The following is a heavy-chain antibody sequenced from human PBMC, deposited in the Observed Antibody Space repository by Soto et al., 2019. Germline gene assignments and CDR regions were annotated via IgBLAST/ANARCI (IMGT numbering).Heavy chain of an antibody. J-gene: IGHJ4*02. CDR2: TYSGGAT. CDR3: ARNVPVTALGY. D-gene: IGHD4-17*01. V-gene: IGHV3-66*01. CDR1: GVTVGNNY. Sequence: GGSLRLSCAASGVTVGNNYMSWVRQAPGKGLEWVSVTYSGGATRYADSVKGRFTMFRDSTKNTVYLQLDSLRAEDTAVYFCARNVPVTALGYCGQGSVVTSPQ.